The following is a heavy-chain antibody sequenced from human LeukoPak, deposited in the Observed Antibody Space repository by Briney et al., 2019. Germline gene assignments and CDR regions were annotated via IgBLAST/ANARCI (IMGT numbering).Heavy chain of an antibody. V-gene: IGHV4-34*01. D-gene: IGHD5-18*01. CDR3: ARCHTYGFVYYAMDV. J-gene: IGHJ6*04. Sequence: PSETLSLTCAVYGGSFSGYYWSWIRQPPGKGLEWIGEINHSGSTNYNPSLKSRVTISVDTSKNQFSLKLSSVTAADTAVYYCARCHTYGFVYYAMDVWGEGTTVTVSS. CDR1: GGSFSGYY. CDR2: INHSGST.